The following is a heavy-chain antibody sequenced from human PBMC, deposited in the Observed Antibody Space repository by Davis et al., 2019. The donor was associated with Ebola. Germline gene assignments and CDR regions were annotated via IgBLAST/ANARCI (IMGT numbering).Heavy chain of an antibody. CDR3: AKGGYSSGWYGAFFDY. D-gene: IGHD6-19*01. CDR2: IYSGGST. Sequence: GESLKISCAASGFTVSSNYMSWVRQAPGKGLEWVSVIYSGGSTYYADSVKGRFTISRDNSKNTLYLQMNSLRAEDTAVYYCAKGGYSSGWYGAFFDYWGQGTLVTVSS. J-gene: IGHJ4*02. CDR1: GFTVSSNY. V-gene: IGHV3-53*01.